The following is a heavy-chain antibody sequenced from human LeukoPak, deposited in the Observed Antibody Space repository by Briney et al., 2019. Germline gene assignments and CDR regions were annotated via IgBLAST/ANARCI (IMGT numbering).Heavy chain of an antibody. V-gene: IGHV3-23*01. D-gene: IGHD6-13*01. CDR2: ISGSGDRT. CDR1: VFSFRNYA. CDR3: AKDIRSSWYYFQD. Sequence: PVGSLRLSCAASVFSFRNYAMTWVRQAPGKGLEWVSTISGSGDRTYYADSVKVRFTIPRDNSKNTLYVQMNSLGAEDTGVYYCAKDIRSSWYYFQDWGQGTLVTVSS. J-gene: IGHJ1*01.